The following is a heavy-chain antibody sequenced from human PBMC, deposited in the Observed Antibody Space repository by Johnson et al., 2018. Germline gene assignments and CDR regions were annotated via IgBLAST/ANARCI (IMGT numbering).Heavy chain of an antibody. CDR1: GLPSA. Sequence: VQLQESGGGLVQPGGSLRLSCATSGLPSAMSWVRQPAGKGLEWVSAINGRSDGTYYADSVKGRFTISRDRTPNTWYLQMNSLRVEDTAVYYCAKDGGVAVALRYTDVWGRGTAVTVSS. CDR3: AKDGGVAVALRYTDV. V-gene: IGHV3-23*01. D-gene: IGHD3-16*01. J-gene: IGHJ6*03. CDR2: INGRSDGT.